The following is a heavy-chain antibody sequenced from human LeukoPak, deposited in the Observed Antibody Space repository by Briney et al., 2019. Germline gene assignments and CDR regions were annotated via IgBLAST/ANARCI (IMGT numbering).Heavy chain of an antibody. Sequence: GGSLRLSCAASGFTVSSNYMSWVRQAPGKGLEWVSVIYSGGSTYYADSVKGRFTISRDNSKNTLYLQMNSLRAKDTAVYYCARGRLGCSGGSCHPDYWGQGTLVTVSS. CDR3: ARGRLGCSGGSCHPDY. V-gene: IGHV3-53*01. J-gene: IGHJ4*02. D-gene: IGHD2-15*01. CDR2: IYSGGST. CDR1: GFTVSSNY.